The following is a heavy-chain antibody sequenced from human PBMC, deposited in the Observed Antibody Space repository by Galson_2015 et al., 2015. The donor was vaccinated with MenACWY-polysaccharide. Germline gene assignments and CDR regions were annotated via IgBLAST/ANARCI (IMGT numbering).Heavy chain of an antibody. Sequence: SVKVSCKASGYTFTHRAITWVRQAPGQGLEWMGWVGTYNGDTKYAQKFQGRVAMTTDTSTSTGYMELRSLRSDDTAVYYCTRVSFYYGLYFDFWGQGTLVTVSS. CDR3: TRVSFYYGLYFDF. CDR1: GYTFTHRA. J-gene: IGHJ4*02. CDR2: VGTYNGDT. V-gene: IGHV1-18*04. D-gene: IGHD3-10*01.